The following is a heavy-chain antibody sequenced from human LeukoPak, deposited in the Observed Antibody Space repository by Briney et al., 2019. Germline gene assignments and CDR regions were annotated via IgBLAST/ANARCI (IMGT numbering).Heavy chain of an antibody. CDR2: ISYDGSNK. Sequence: GGSLRLSCAASGFTFSSYAMHWVRQAPGKGLEWVAVISYDGSNKYYADSVKGRFTISRDNSKNTLYLQMNSLRAEDTAVYYCATSLGRVGFGEKYYFDYWGQGTLVTVSS. J-gene: IGHJ4*02. CDR1: GFTFSSYA. D-gene: IGHD3-10*01. V-gene: IGHV3-30-3*01. CDR3: ATSLGRVGFGEKYYFDY.